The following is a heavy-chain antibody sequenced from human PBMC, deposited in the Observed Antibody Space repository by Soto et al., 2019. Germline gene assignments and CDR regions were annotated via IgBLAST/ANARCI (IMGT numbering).Heavy chain of an antibody. V-gene: IGHV5-51*01. J-gene: IGHJ3*02. CDR1: GYSITAGGYY. CDR2: MYPGASDN. CDR3: ARQTFHSSSLVPHAFDI. Sequence: PLETLSLTCFVSGYSITAGGYYGRWTRHHPGEGLGWMGTMYPGASDNRNSQPCKAHITNSGAKTTSTDYLQWSRLEAADTAMYYFARQTFHSSSLVPHAFDIWGQGTMVTVSS. D-gene: IGHD6-6*01.